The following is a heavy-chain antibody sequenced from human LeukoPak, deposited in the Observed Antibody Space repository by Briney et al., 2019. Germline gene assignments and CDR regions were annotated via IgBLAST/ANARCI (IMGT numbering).Heavy chain of an antibody. CDR1: GFAFSSYA. CDR3: ARATPPINYYDSSGYYLAGGYFDY. Sequence: GGSLRLSCAASGFAFSSYAMSWVRQAPGKGLEWVSVIYSGGSTYYADSVKGRFTISRDNSKNTLYLQMNSLRAEDTAVYYCARATPPINYYDSSGYYLAGGYFDYWGQGTLVTVSS. D-gene: IGHD3-22*01. CDR2: IYSGGST. J-gene: IGHJ4*02. V-gene: IGHV3-66*01.